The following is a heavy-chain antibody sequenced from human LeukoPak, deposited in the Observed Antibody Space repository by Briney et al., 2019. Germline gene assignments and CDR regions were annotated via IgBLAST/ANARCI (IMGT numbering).Heavy chain of an antibody. CDR1: GYTFTSYD. Sequence: ASVKVSCKASGYTFTSYDINWVRQATGQGLEWMGWMNPNSGNTGYAQKFQGRVTMTRNNSISTAYMELSSLRSEDTAVYYCASSSMVRGVYDYWGQGTVVSVSS. CDR3: ASSSMVRGVYDY. V-gene: IGHV1-8*01. CDR2: MNPNSGNT. D-gene: IGHD3-10*01. J-gene: IGHJ4*02.